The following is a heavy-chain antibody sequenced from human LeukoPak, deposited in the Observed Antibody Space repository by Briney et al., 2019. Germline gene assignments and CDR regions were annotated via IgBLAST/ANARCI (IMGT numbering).Heavy chain of an antibody. CDR2: IYHSGST. V-gene: IGHV4-38-2*02. CDR3: ASYGWYLSRDAIDI. Sequence: SETLSLTCIVSGYSISSAYYWGWIRQPPGKGLEWIGNIYHSGSTYYNPSLKSRVTISVDTSKNQFSLKLSSVTAADTAVYYCASYGWYLSRDAIDIWGQGTMVTVSS. CDR1: GYSISSAYY. D-gene: IGHD6-19*01. J-gene: IGHJ3*02.